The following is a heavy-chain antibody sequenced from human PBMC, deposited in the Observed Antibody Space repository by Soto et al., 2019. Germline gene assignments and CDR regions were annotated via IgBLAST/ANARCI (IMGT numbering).Heavy chain of an antibody. CDR3: ARALSSAAGLYFDF. D-gene: IGHD6-13*01. V-gene: IGHV4-4*07. Sequence: SETLSLTCTVSGGSISSYYWSWIRQPAGKGMEWIGRIHTTDGTNYNPSLKSRVTMSIDTSNNQFSLKLSSLTAADTAVYYCARALSSAAGLYFDFWGQGTRVTVSS. J-gene: IGHJ4*02. CDR1: GGSISSYY. CDR2: IHTTDGT.